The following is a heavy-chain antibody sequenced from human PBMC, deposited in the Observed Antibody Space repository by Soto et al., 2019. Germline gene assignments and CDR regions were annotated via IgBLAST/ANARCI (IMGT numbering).Heavy chain of an antibody. CDR3: AGQDSSSSPDNWFDP. J-gene: IGHJ5*02. Sequence: KTSETLSLTCTVSGGSISSSSYYWGWIRQPPGKGLEWIGSIYYSGSTYYNPSLKSRVTISVDTSKNQFSLKLSSVTAADTAVYYCAGQDSSSSPDNWFDPWGQGTLVTVSS. CDR2: IYYSGST. D-gene: IGHD6-6*01. V-gene: IGHV4-39*01. CDR1: GGSISSSSYY.